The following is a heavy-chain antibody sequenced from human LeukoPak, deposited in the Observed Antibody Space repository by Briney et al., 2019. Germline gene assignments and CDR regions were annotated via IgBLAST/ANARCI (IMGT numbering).Heavy chain of an antibody. J-gene: IGHJ4*02. V-gene: IGHV3-20*04. D-gene: IGHD1-7*01. CDR2: INWNGGST. Sequence: WGSLRLSCAASGFTFSSYGMTWVRQAPGKGLEWVSGINWNGGSTGYADSVKGRFTISRDNAKNSLYLQMNSLRAEDTALYYCARAGLYNWNYEGTTYFDFWGQGTLVTVSA. CDR1: GFTFSSYG. CDR3: ARAGLYNWNYEGTTYFDF.